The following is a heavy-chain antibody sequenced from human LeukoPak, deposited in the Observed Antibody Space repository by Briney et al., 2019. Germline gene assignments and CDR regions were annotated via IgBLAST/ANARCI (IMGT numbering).Heavy chain of an antibody. CDR3: ARDGAGGDY. Sequence: RGSLTLSCAASGFTFSSYWMHWVRRAPGKGLVWVSRINSDGGSTSYADSVKGRFTISRDNAKNTLYLQMNSLRAEDTAVYYCARDGAGGDYWGQGTLVTVFS. D-gene: IGHD3-16*01. J-gene: IGHJ4*02. CDR2: INSDGGST. CDR1: GFTFSSYW. V-gene: IGHV3-74*01.